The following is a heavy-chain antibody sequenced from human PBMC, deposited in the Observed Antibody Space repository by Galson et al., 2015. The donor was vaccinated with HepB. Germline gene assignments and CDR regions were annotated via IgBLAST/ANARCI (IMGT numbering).Heavy chain of an antibody. Sequence: SLRLSCAASGFTFSSCAMTWVRQAPGKGLEWISSIGGYGFDTYYADSVKGRFTISRDNSKNTAYLQMNSLRVDDTAVYFCAKGQPRTSIFGVVIMAWDYWGQGTLVTVSS. D-gene: IGHD3-3*02. CDR1: GFTFSSCA. CDR2: IGGYGFDT. V-gene: IGHV3-23*01. J-gene: IGHJ4*02. CDR3: AKGQPRTSIFGVVIMAWDY.